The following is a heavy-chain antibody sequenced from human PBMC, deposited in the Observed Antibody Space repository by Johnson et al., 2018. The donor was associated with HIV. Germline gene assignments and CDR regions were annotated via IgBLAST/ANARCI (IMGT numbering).Heavy chain of an antibody. CDR1: GFTLSDFY. D-gene: IGHD3-10*01. V-gene: IGHV3-30*03. CDR3: SIGRGEFPRHAFDI. Sequence: QVQLVESGGGLVKPGGSLRLSCAASGFTLSDFYMSWIRQAPGKGLEWVAVISYDGSNKYYADSVKGRFTISKDNSRNTLLLHMNSLRADDTAVYYCSIGRGEFPRHAFDIWGQGTMVTVSS. CDR2: ISYDGSNK. J-gene: IGHJ3*02.